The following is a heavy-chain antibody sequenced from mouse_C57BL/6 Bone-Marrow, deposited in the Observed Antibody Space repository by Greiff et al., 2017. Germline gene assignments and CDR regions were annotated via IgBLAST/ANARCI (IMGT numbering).Heavy chain of an antibody. J-gene: IGHJ3*01. CDR2: IYPGSGNT. CDR1: GYSFTSYY. Sequence: QVQLQQSGPELVKPGASVKISCKASGYSFTSYYIHWVKQRPGQGLEWIGWIYPGSGNTKYNEKFKGKATLTADTSSSTAYMQLSSLTSEASAVYYCARTGGGSSWAWFAYWGQGTLVTVSA. V-gene: IGHV1-66*01. CDR3: ARTGGGSSWAWFAY. D-gene: IGHD1-1*01.